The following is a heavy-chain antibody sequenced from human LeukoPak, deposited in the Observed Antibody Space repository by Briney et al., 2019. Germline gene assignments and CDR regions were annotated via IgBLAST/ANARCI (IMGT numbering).Heavy chain of an antibody. CDR1: GYSISSGYY. D-gene: IGHD1-26*01. CDR2: IYHSGST. J-gene: IGHJ4*02. CDR3: ARHRRELHFDY. V-gene: IGHV4-38-2*02. Sequence: SETLSLTCTVSGYSISSGYYWGWIRQPPGKGLEWIGSIYHSGSTYYNPSLKSRVTISVDTSKNQFSLKLSSVTAADTAVYYCARHRRELHFDYWGQGTLVTVSS.